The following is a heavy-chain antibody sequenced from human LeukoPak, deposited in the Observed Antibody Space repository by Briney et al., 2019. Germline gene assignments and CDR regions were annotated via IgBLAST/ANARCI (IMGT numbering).Heavy chain of an antibody. CDR2: ISYDGSNK. Sequence: GRSLRLSCAASGFTFSSYAMHWVRQAPGKGLEWVAVISYDGSNKYYADSVKGRFTISRDNSKNTLYLQMNSLRAEDTAVYYCATRALMVPGAFDYWGQGTLVIVSS. V-gene: IGHV3-30-3*01. CDR3: ATRALMVPGAFDY. J-gene: IGHJ4*02. D-gene: IGHD3-10*01. CDR1: GFTFSSYA.